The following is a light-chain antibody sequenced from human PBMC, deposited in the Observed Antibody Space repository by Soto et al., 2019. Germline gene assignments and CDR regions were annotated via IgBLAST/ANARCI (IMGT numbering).Light chain of an antibody. V-gene: IGLV2-14*01. CDR3: SSYTSSSTYV. Sequence: QSALTQPASASGSPGQSIAISCTGTSSDVGGYDYVSWYQQHPGKAPKLMIYDVSNRPSGVSNRFSGSKSDNTASLTISGLQAEDEADYYCSSYTSSSTYVFGTGTKVTVL. CDR1: SSDVGGYDY. J-gene: IGLJ1*01. CDR2: DVS.